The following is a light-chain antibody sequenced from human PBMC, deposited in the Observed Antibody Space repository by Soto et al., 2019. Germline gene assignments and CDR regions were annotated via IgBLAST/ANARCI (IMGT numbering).Light chain of an antibody. CDR1: SGHSSYA. Sequence: QPVLTQSPSASASLGASVKLTCTLSSGHSSYAIAWHQQQPEKGPRYLMKLNSDGSHSKGDGIPDRFSGSSSGAERYLTISSLHSEDEADYYCQTWGTGIGLFGGGTKVTVL. V-gene: IGLV4-69*01. CDR3: QTWGTGIGL. J-gene: IGLJ2*01. CDR2: LNSDGSH.